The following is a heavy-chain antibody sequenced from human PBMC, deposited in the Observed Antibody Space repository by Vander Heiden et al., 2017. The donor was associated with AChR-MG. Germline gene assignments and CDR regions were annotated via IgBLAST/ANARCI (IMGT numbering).Heavy chain of an antibody. D-gene: IGHD2-15*01. CDR2: IIPIFGTA. Sequence: QVQLVQSGAEVQKPGSSVKVSCKASGGTFSSYAISWVRQAPGQGLEWMGGIIPIFGTANYAQKFQGRVTITADKSTSTAYMELSSLRSEDTAVYYCAGGYCSGGSCAADYWGQGTLVTVSS. J-gene: IGHJ4*02. CDR1: GGTFSSYA. CDR3: AGGYCSGGSCAADY. V-gene: IGHV1-69*06.